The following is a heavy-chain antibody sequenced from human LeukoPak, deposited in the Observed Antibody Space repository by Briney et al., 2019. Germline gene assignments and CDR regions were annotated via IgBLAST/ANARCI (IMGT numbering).Heavy chain of an antibody. J-gene: IGHJ6*02. Sequence: PGGSLRLSCAASGFTVSSSYMSWVRQAPGKGLEWVSVIYSGGSTYYADSVKGRFTISRDNSKNTLYLQMNSLRAEDTAVYYCARVPRLIYGMDVWGQGTTVTVSS. D-gene: IGHD2-8*01. CDR2: IYSGGST. CDR1: GFTVSSSY. CDR3: ARVPRLIYGMDV. V-gene: IGHV3-53*01.